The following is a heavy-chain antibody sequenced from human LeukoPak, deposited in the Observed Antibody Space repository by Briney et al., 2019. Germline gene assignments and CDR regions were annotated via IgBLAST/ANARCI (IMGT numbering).Heavy chain of an antibody. CDR2: IYYSGST. V-gene: IGHV4-39*07. CDR1: GGSISSSSYY. J-gene: IGHJ4*02. D-gene: IGHD6-19*01. CDR3: AGTLGSGLYYFDY. Sequence: SETLSLTCTVSGGSISSSSYYWGWIRQPPGKGLEWIGCIYYSGSTYYNPSLKSRATISVDTSKNQFSLKLSSVTAADTAVYYCAGTLGSGLYYFDYWGQGTLVTVSS.